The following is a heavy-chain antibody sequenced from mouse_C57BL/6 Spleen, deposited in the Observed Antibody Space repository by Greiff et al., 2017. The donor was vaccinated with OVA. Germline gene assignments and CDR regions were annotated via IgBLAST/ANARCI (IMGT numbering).Heavy chain of an antibody. V-gene: IGHV6-3*01. CDR2: IRLKSDNYAT. CDR3: TGGGYFDY. J-gene: IGHJ2*01. CDR1: GFTFSNYW. Sequence: EVKVEESGGGLVQPGGSMKLSCVASGFTFSNYWMNWVRQSPEKGLEWVAQIRLKSDNYATHYAESVKGRFTISRDDYKSSVYLQMNNLRAEDTGIYYCTGGGYFDYWGQGTTLTVAS.